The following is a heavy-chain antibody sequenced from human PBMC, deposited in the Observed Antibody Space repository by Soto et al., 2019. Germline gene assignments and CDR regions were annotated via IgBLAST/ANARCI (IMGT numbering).Heavy chain of an antibody. CDR1: GFTFSSYG. CDR2: ISYDGSNK. Sequence: QVQLVESGGGVVQPGRSLRLSCAASGFTFSSYGMHWVRQAPGKGLEWVAVISYDGSNKYYADSVKGRFTISRDNSKNTWYLKMNSLRAEDTAVYYGAKGGGTSGIAAAGTGSTVYWGQGTLVTVSS. V-gene: IGHV3-30*18. CDR3: AKGGGTSGIAAAGTGSTVY. J-gene: IGHJ4*02. D-gene: IGHD6-13*01.